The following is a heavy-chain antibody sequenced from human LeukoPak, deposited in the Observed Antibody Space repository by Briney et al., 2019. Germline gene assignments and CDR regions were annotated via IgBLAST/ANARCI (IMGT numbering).Heavy chain of an antibody. Sequence: ASVKVSCKASGYTFTGYYMHWVRQAPGQGLEWMGWINPNSGGTNYAQKFQGRVTMIRDTSISTAYMELSRLRSDDTAVYYCARDLGIRGIDAFDIWGQGTMVTVSS. CDR1: GYTFTGYY. J-gene: IGHJ3*02. V-gene: IGHV1-2*02. CDR2: INPNSGGT. CDR3: ARDLGIRGIDAFDI. D-gene: IGHD3-10*01.